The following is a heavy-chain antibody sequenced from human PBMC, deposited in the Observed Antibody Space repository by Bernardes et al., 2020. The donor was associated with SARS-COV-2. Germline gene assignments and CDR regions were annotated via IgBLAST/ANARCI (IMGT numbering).Heavy chain of an antibody. Sequence: GGSLRLSCAASGFTLSIYEMNWVRQAPGKGLEWISHITGDESKMYADSVGGRFIISRDNTKNTLYLQMNSLRADDTAVYYCAREYSLDNSGYDAFHIWGQGTMVTVSS. V-gene: IGHV3-48*03. CDR3: AREYSLDNSGYDAFHI. CDR1: GFTLSIYE. D-gene: IGHD3-22*01. CDR2: ITGDESK. J-gene: IGHJ3*02.